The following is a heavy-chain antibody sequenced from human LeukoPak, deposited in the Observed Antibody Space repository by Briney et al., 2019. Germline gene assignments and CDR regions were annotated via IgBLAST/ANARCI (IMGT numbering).Heavy chain of an antibody. D-gene: IGHD3-22*01. V-gene: IGHV4-30-4*01. CDR3: ARAGYDSDEGLFDY. J-gene: IGHJ4*02. CDR1: GGSISSGDYY. CDR2: IYYSGST. Sequence: PSETLSLTCTVSGGSISSGDYYWSWIRQPPGKGLQWIGYIYYSGSTYYNPSLKSRVSMSEDTSKNQFSLKLRSVTAADTAVYYCARAGYDSDEGLFDYWGQGTLVTVSS.